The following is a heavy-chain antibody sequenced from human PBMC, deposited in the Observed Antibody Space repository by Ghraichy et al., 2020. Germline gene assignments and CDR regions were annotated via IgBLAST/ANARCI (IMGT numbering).Heavy chain of an antibody. J-gene: IGHJ5*02. CDR3: AGAPIVVVVAATGGWFDP. CDR2: INPSGGST. D-gene: IGHD2-15*01. CDR1: GYTFTSYY. V-gene: IGHV1-46*03. Sequence: ASVKVSCKASGYTFTSYYMHWVRQAPGQGLEWMGIINPSGGSTSYAQKFQGRVTMTTDTSTSTVYMELSSLRSEDTAVYYCAGAPIVVVVAATGGWFDPWCQGTLVTVSS.